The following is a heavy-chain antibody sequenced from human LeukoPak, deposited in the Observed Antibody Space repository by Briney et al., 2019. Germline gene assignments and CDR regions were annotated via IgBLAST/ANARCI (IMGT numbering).Heavy chain of an antibody. CDR1: GGSNSSYY. J-gene: IGHJ4*02. CDR3: ARAGTAYCGGDCYYNFDY. V-gene: IGHV4-59*01. CDR2: IYYSGST. Sequence: SETLSLTCTVSGGSNSSYYWSWIRQPPGKGLEWIGYIYYSGSTNYNPSLKSRVTISVDTSKNQFSLKLSSVTAADTAVYYCARAGTAYCGGDCYYNFDYWGQGTLVTVSS. D-gene: IGHD2-21*02.